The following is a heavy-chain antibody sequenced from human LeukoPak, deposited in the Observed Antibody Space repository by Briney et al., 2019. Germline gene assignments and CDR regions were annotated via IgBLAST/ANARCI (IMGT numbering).Heavy chain of an antibody. J-gene: IGHJ4*02. D-gene: IGHD5-18*01. Sequence: PGGSLRLSCAASGFTFSSSAMNWVRQAPGKGLEWVSSINNVGSRIYYADSVKGRFTISRDNSKNTLYLQINSLRAEDTAVYFCARGRRNTAMVYFFDYWGQGTLVTVSS. CDR1: GFTFSSSA. V-gene: IGHV3-21*01. CDR3: ARGRRNTAMVYFFDY. CDR2: INNVGSRI.